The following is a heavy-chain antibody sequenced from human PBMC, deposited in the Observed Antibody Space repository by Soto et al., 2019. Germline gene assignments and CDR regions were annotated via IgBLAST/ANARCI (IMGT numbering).Heavy chain of an antibody. CDR1: GGSISSYY. D-gene: IGHD2-15*01. Sequence: SETLSLTCTVPGGSISSYYWSWIRQPPGKGLEWIGYIYYSGSTNYNPSLKSRVTISVDTSKNQFSLKLSSVTAADTAVYYCARAPGGYCSGGSCYRLYYFDYWGQGTLVTVSS. J-gene: IGHJ4*02. CDR3: ARAPGGYCSGGSCYRLYYFDY. CDR2: IYYSGST. V-gene: IGHV4-59*01.